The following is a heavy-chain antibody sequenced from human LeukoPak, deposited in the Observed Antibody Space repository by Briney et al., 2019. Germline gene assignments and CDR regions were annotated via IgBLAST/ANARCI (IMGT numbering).Heavy chain of an antibody. CDR3: ARVTNDFWSGYYYFDY. Sequence: ASVKVSCKASGYTFTGYYMHWVRQAPGQGLEWMGWINPNSGGTNYAQKFQGRVTMTRDTSISTAYMELSRLRSDDTAVYYCARVTNDFWSGYYYFDYWGQGTLLTVSP. J-gene: IGHJ4*02. V-gene: IGHV1-2*02. CDR1: GYTFTGYY. D-gene: IGHD3-3*01. CDR2: INPNSGGT.